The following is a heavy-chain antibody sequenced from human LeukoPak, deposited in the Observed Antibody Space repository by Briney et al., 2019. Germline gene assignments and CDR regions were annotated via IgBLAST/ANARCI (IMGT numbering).Heavy chain of an antibody. Sequence: SETLSLTCTVSGGSMSSYYWSWLRQPPGKGLEWLGYIYYGGSTNYNPSLKSRVTISVDTSKNQFSLKLSSVTAADTAVYYCARGLGGYCSSTSCYELDYWGQGTLVTVSS. CDR2: IYYGGST. CDR1: GGSMSSYY. CDR3: ARGLGGYCSSTSCYELDY. D-gene: IGHD2-2*03. J-gene: IGHJ4*02. V-gene: IGHV4-59*01.